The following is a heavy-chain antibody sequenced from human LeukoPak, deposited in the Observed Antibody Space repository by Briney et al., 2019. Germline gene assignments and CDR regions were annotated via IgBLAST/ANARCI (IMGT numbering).Heavy chain of an antibody. Sequence: SETLSLTCTVSGDFISSSDYYWGWIRQSPGKELEWIGRISYSGKTFYNPSLKSRVTMSVDTSKNLFSLRLNSGTAADTAVYYCSRLTHSYYADTAGYYPYYCMDVWGEGATVTVSS. V-gene: IGHV4-39*02. D-gene: IGHD3-22*01. CDR2: ISYSGKT. J-gene: IGHJ6*03. CDR1: GDFISSSDYY. CDR3: SRLTHSYYADTAGYYPYYCMDV.